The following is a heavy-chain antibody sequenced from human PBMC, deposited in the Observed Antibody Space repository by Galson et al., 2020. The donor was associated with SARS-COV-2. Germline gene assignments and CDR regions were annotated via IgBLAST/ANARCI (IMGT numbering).Heavy chain of an antibody. D-gene: IGHD1-26*01. CDR2: ISYDGSNK. Sequence: GESLKISCAASGFTFSSYGMHWVRQAPGKGLEWVAVISYDGSNKYYADSVKGRFTISRDNSKNTLYLQMNSLRAEDTAVYYCARGGGGSYGWYFDLWGRGTLVTVSS. V-gene: IGHV3-30*03. J-gene: IGHJ2*01. CDR1: GFTFSSYG. CDR3: ARGGGGSYGWYFDL.